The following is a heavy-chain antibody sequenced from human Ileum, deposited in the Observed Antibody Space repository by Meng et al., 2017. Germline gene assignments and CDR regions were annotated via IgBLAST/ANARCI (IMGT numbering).Heavy chain of an antibody. J-gene: IGHJ4*02. V-gene: IGHV5-51*01. Sequence: GESLKISCKGSGYSFTNYWVGWVRQRTGKGLEWMGIISPSEADVRYSPSFQGQVTISADKSISTAYLHWSRLKASDIAMYYCARVKTIRDPFDYWGQGTLVTVSS. D-gene: IGHD3-10*01. CDR2: ISPSEADV. CDR1: GYSFTNYW. CDR3: ARVKTIRDPFDY.